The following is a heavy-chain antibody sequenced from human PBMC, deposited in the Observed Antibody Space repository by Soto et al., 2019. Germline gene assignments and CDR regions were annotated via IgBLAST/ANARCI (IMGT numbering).Heavy chain of an antibody. D-gene: IGHD5-12*01. J-gene: IGHJ4*02. CDR1: GYSFTSYW. CDR3: ARRGHPDGYNYYGVFDY. V-gene: IGHV5-51*01. CDR2: IYPGDSDT. Sequence: SCKGSGYSFTSYWIGWVRQMPGKGLEWMGIIYPGDSDTRYSPSFQGQVTISADKSISTAYLQWSSLKASDTAMYYCARRGHPDGYNYYGVFDYWGQGTLVTVSS.